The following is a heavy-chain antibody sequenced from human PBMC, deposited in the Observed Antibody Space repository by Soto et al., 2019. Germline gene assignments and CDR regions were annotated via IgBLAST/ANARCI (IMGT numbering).Heavy chain of an antibody. CDR1: GFTSSSYS. CDR3: ASQTSGYYYYGMDV. CDR2: ISSSSTYI. Sequence: EVQLVESGGGLVKPGRSLRLSCAASGFTSSSYSMDWVRQAPGKGLEWVSSISSSSTYIHYADSVKGRFTISRDNAKNSLYLQMNSLSAEDTAVYYCASQTSGYYYYGMDVWGQGTTVTVSS. V-gene: IGHV3-21*01. J-gene: IGHJ6*02.